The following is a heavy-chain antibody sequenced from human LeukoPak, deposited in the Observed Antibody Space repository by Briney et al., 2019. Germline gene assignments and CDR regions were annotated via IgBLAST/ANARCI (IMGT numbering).Heavy chain of an antibody. J-gene: IGHJ5*02. D-gene: IGHD2-15*01. V-gene: IGHV4-39*01. Sequence: SETLSLICTVSGGSISSSSYYWSWIRQPPGKGLEWIVSIFHTGTTYYNPSLKSRVAISVDTSKTQFSLKLSSVTAADTAVYYCARVIRGYCSGGSCYSRGQWFDPWGQGTLVTVSS. CDR1: GGSISSSSYY. CDR3: ARVIRGYCSGGSCYSRGQWFDP. CDR2: IFHTGTT.